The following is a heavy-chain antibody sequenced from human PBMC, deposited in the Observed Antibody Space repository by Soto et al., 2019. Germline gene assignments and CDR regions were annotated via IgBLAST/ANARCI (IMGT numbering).Heavy chain of an antibody. V-gene: IGHV4-30-2*01. CDR1: GGSISSGGYS. CDR2: IYHSGST. D-gene: IGHD3-22*01. CDR3: ARALHYYDSSGYYSPYYFDY. J-gene: IGHJ4*02. Sequence: PSETLSLTCAVSGGSISSGGYSWSWIRQPPGKGLEWIGYIYHSGSTYYNPSLKSRVTISVDRSKNQFSLKLSSVTAADTAVYYCARALHYYDSSGYYSPYYFDYWGQGTLVTVSS.